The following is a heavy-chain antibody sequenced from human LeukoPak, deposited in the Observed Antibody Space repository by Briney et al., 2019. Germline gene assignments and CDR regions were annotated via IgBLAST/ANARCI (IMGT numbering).Heavy chain of an antibody. CDR2: INHSGST. CDR3: ARGHTIFGVVIISVLRANWFDP. V-gene: IGHV4-34*01. J-gene: IGHJ5*02. D-gene: IGHD3-3*01. Sequence: KPSETLSLTCAVYGGSFSGYYWSWIRQPPGKGLEWIGEINHSGSTNYNPSLKSRVTISVDTSKNQFSLKLSSVTAADTAVYYCARGHTIFGVVIISVLRANWFDPWGQGTLVTVSS. CDR1: GGSFSGYY.